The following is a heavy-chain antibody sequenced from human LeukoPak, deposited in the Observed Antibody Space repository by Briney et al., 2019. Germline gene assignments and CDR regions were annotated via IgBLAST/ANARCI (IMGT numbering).Heavy chain of an antibody. Sequence: GGSLRLSCAASGFTFSTYSMNWVRQAPGKGLEWVSSISSSNSYIYYADSMKGRLTISRDNAKNALYLQMNSLRAEDTVVCYCARGGLELDYWGQGTLVTVSS. J-gene: IGHJ4*02. D-gene: IGHD1-7*01. CDR1: GFTFSTYS. CDR3: ARGGLELDY. V-gene: IGHV3-21*01. CDR2: ISSSNSYI.